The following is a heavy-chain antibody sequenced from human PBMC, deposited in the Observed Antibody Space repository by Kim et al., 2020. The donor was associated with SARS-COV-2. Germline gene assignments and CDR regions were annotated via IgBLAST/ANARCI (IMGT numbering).Heavy chain of an antibody. CDR1: GFTFDDYA. Sequence: GGSLRLSCAASGFTFDDYAMHWVRQAPGKGLEWVTLIGGDGDNTYYADSVKGRLTISRDNRKNSLYLQMNSLKSEDTALYYCAKDHDGVGDGMDVWGQGTTVTVSS. CDR3: AKDHDGVGDGMDV. D-gene: IGHD2-8*01. V-gene: IGHV3-43*02. J-gene: IGHJ6*02. CDR2: IGGDGDNT.